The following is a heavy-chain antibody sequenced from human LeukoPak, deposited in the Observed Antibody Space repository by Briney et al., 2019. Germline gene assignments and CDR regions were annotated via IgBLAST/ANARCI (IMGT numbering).Heavy chain of an antibody. CDR1: GFTFDDYT. CDR2: ISWDGGST. CDR3: AKEGYCSGGSCYDY. Sequence: GGSLRLSCAASGFTFDDYTMHWVRQAPGKGLEWVSLISWDGGSTYYADSVKGRFTISRDNSKNSLYLQMNSLRTEDTALYYCAKEGYCSGGSCYDYWGQGTLVTVSS. D-gene: IGHD2-15*01. V-gene: IGHV3-43*01. J-gene: IGHJ4*02.